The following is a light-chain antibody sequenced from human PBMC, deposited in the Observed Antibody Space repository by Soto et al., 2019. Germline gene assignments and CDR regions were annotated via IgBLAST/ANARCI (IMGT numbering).Light chain of an antibody. Sequence: DIQMTQSPSSLSASVGDRVTITCRASQGIRNDLGWYQQKPGKAPKRLIYAASSLQSGVPSRFSGSGSGTEFTLTITNLQPEDFATYYCQQTYSTLSITFGQGTRLDIK. CDR2: AAS. CDR3: QQTYSTLSIT. CDR1: QGIRND. V-gene: IGKV1-17*02. J-gene: IGKJ5*01.